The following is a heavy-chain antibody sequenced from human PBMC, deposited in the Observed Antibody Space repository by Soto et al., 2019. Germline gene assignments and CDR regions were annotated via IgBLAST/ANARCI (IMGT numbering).Heavy chain of an antibody. D-gene: IGHD3-3*01. CDR3: AKETYYDFWSGYSTLYNWFDP. V-gene: IGHV3-30*18. Sequence: PGGSLRLSCAASGFTFSSYGMHWVRQAPGKGLEWVAVISYDGSNKYYADSVKGRFTISRDNSKNTLYLQMNSLRAEDTAVYYCAKETYYDFWSGYSTLYNWFDPWGQGTLVTVSS. CDR2: ISYDGSNK. J-gene: IGHJ5*02. CDR1: GFTFSSYG.